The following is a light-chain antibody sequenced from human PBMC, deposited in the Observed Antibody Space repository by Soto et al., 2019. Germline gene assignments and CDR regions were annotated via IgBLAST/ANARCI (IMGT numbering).Light chain of an antibody. CDR1: SGHSNYA. CDR3: QTWVTGIHI. V-gene: IGLV4-69*01. CDR2: LNSDGSH. Sequence: QSVLTQSPSASASLGASVKPTCTLSSGHSNYAIAWHQQQPEKGPRFLMKLNSDGSHSKGDGIPDRFSGSSSGAERYLTISTLQSEDEADYYCQTWVTGIHIFGGGTKLTVL. J-gene: IGLJ2*01.